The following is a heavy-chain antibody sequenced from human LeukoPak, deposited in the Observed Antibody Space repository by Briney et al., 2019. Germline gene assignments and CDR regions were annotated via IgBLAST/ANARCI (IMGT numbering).Heavy chain of an antibody. D-gene: IGHD6-6*01. J-gene: IGHJ3*02. V-gene: IGHV4-39*07. CDR2: IYYSGST. CDR1: GGSISSSSYY. CDR3: ARGFNIAAHYDAFDI. Sequence: TSETLSLACTVSGGSISSSSYYWGWIRQPPGKGLEWIGSIYYSGSTNYNPSLKSRVTISVDTSKNQFSLKLSSVTAADTAVYYCARGFNIAAHYDAFDIWGQGTMVTVSS.